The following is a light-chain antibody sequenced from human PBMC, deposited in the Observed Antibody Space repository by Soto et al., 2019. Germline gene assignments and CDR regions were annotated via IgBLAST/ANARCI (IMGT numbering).Light chain of an antibody. J-gene: IGKJ5*01. V-gene: IGKV3-20*01. CDR1: QSVSSSY. CDR2: GAS. Sequence: EIVLTQSPGTVSLSPGERATLSCRASQSVSSSYLAWYQQKPGQAPRLLIYGASSRATGIPDRFSGSGSGTDFTLTISRLEPEDFAVYYCQQYGSSPPEITFGQGTRLEIK. CDR3: QQYGSSPPEIT.